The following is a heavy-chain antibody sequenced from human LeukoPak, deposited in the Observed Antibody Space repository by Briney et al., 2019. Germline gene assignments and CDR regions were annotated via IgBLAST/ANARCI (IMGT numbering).Heavy chain of an antibody. Sequence: SETLSLTCTVSGGSISTYYWNWIRQPPGKGLEWIGYIYYSGSTNYNPSLTGRVTISVDTSKNQFSLKLSSVTAADTAAYYCAREYNYYDSSGWDAFEIWGQGTMVTVGS. CDR3: AREYNYYDSSGWDAFEI. CDR1: GGSISTYY. CDR2: IYYSGST. D-gene: IGHD3-22*01. V-gene: IGHV4-59*01. J-gene: IGHJ3*02.